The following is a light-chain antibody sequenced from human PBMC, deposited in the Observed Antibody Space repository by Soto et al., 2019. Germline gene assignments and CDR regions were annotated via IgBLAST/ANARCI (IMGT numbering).Light chain of an antibody. J-gene: IGKJ1*01. V-gene: IGKV3-15*01. CDR2: GAS. CDR3: QQYLDWPRT. Sequence: EIVLTQSPGTLSLSPGERATLSCRASQSVSNNYLAWYRQKPGQAPRLLIYGASNRATGVPDRFSGSGSGTVFTLTISSLQSDDFAVYYCQQYLDWPRTFGQGTKVDIK. CDR1: QSVSNN.